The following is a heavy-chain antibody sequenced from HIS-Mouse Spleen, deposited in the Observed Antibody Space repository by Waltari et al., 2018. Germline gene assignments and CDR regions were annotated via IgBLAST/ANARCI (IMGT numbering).Heavy chain of an antibody. CDR1: GGSISSGGYS. V-gene: IGHV4-30-2*01. CDR3: ARGPSTIFGVVIAQGYFDY. J-gene: IGHJ4*02. D-gene: IGHD3-3*01. CDR2: TYHSGST. Sequence: QLQLQESGSGLVKPSQTLSLTCAVSGGSISSGGYSWSWIRPPPGKALAWIGYTYHSGSTYCNPSLKSRVTISVYRSKNQCSLKLSSVTAADTAVYYWARGPSTIFGVVIAQGYFDYWGQGTLVTVSS.